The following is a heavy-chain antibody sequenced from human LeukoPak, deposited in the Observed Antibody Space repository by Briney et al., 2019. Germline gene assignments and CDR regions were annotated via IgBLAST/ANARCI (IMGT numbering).Heavy chain of an antibody. CDR3: ARGCGGGCQDAFDI. CDR2: IYSGGST. V-gene: IGHV3-53*01. CDR1: GFTVSSNY. Sequence: PGGSLRLSCAASGFTVSSNYMSWVRQAPGKGLEWVSVIYSGGSTYYADSVKGRFTISRDNSKNTLYLQMNSLRAEDTAVYYCARGCGGGCQDAFDIWGQGAMVTVSS. D-gene: IGHD2-21*02. J-gene: IGHJ3*02.